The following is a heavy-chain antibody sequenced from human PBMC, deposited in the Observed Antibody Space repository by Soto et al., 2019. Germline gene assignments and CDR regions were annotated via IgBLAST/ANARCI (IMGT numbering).Heavy chain of an antibody. CDR3: ARGPEMRFDY. V-gene: IGHV4-38-2*01. CDR2: ISHSGST. CDR1: GYSISSGYY. J-gene: IGHJ4*02. Sequence: SETLSLTCAVSGYSISSGYYWGWIRQPPGKGLEWIESISHSGSTYYSPSLKSRVTISLDTSKNQFSLNLRSVTAADTAVYYCARGPEMRFDYWGQGILVTVSS.